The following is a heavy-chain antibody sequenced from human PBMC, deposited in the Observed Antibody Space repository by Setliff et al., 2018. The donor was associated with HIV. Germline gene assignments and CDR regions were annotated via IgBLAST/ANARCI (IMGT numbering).Heavy chain of an antibody. V-gene: IGHV3-64*02. D-gene: IGHD2-2*02. CDR3: ARDLECSSIGCYRHFDY. Sequence: SCKASGGTFSSYAISWVRQAPGQGLEWKGLEYISTISGDGGKTYHAESVRGRFTTSRDNSKNTLFLQMGSLRAEDMAVYYCARDLECSSIGCYRHFDYWGQGTLVTVSS. CDR1: GGTFSSYA. CDR2: ISGDGGKT. J-gene: IGHJ4*02.